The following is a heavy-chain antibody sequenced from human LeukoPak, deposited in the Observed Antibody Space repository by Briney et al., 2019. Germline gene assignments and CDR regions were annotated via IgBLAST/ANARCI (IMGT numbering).Heavy chain of an antibody. CDR1: GFTFSSYA. CDR2: ISYDGSNK. CDR3: ERDPWGGELIVYMDV. Sequence: GGSLRLSCAASGFTFSSYAMHWVRQAPGKGLEWVAVISYDGSNKYYADSVKGRFTISRDNSKNTLYLQMNSLRAEDTAVYYCERDPWGGELIVYMDVWGKGTTVTVSS. D-gene: IGHD3-10*01. V-gene: IGHV3-30*04. J-gene: IGHJ6*03.